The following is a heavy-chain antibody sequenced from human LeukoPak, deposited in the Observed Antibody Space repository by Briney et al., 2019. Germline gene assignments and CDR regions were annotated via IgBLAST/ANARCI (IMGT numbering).Heavy chain of an antibody. V-gene: IGHV3-23*01. D-gene: IGHD1-1*01. CDR3: ARDQLGAVLYFDY. CDR2: ITGSGGST. CDR1: GFTFSSYG. Sequence: GGSLRLSCAASGFTFSSYGMSWVRQAPGKGLEWVSAITGSGGSTYYADSVKGRFTISRDNSKNTLYLQINSLRVEDTAVYYCARDQLGAVLYFDYWGQGTLVTVSS. J-gene: IGHJ4*02.